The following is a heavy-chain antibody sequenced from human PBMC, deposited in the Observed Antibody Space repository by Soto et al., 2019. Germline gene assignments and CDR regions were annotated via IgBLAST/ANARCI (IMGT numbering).Heavy chain of an antibody. CDR1: GGSITSDYSC. J-gene: IGHJ5*02. V-gene: IGHV4-30-4*01. Sequence: SETLSLTCTVSGGSITSDYSCWSWIRQPPGEGLEWIGHIFDSGTTYTNPSLRSQVAISLDTSKNHFSLTLSSVTAADTAVHYCVRNDWYRFDPWGQGTLVTVSS. D-gene: IGHD3-9*01. CDR3: VRNDWYRFDP. CDR2: IFDSGTT.